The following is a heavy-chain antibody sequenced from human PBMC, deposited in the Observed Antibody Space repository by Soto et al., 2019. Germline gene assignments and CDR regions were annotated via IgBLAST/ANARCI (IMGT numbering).Heavy chain of an antibody. CDR2: INPNSGGT. J-gene: IGHJ4*02. CDR3: ARDLAKGGGSAGFDY. CDR1: GYTFTGYY. Sequence: HVQLVQSGAEVKKPGASVKVSCKASGYTFTGYYIHWVRQAPGQGLEWMGWINPNSGGTKYPQKFQGRVTMTRDTSIRTVYMSLTRLKSDDTAVYFCARDLAKGGGSAGFDYWGQGTLVAVSS. V-gene: IGHV1-2*02. D-gene: IGHD2-15*01.